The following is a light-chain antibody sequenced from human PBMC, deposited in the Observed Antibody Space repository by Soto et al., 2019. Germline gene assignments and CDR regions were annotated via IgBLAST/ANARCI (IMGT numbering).Light chain of an antibody. CDR3: QKRHMWPIT. J-gene: IGKJ5*01. CDR2: DAY. V-gene: IGKV3-11*01. CDR1: QSFRGL. Sequence: EVVLTQSPVTLSLSPGERATLSCRASQSFRGLLAWYQQKPGQAPRLLIYDAYNRATGIPPRFSGSGSGTDFTLTISSLEPEDSAVYYCQKRHMWPITFGQGTRLELK.